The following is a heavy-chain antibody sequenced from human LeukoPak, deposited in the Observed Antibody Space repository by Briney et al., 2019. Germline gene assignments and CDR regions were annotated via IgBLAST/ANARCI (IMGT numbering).Heavy chain of an antibody. J-gene: IGHJ4*02. Sequence: GGSLRLSCAASGFTFRAYWMSWVRQAPGKGLEWVANINQDGSEKDYVDSVKGRFTISRDNARNSLYLQMNTLRVEDTAVYFCARLRYTYGKNFDYWGQGALVTVSS. D-gene: IGHD5-18*01. V-gene: IGHV3-7*01. CDR1: GFTFRAYW. CDR3: ARLRYTYGKNFDY. CDR2: INQDGSEK.